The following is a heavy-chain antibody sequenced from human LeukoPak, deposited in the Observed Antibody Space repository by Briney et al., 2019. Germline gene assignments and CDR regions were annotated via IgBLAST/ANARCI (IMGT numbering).Heavy chain of an antibody. CDR2: IKQDGSKK. CDR1: GFRFSSYA. J-gene: IGHJ4*02. D-gene: IGHD5-24*01. V-gene: IGHV3-7*04. CDR3: TRVGYIDEGIDY. Sequence: GGSLRLSCAASGFRFSSYAMTWVRQAPGKGLEWVANIKQDGSKKSYVDSVKGRFTISRDNAKNSLYLQMNSLRAEDTAIYYCTRVGYIDEGIDYWGQGTLVTVSS.